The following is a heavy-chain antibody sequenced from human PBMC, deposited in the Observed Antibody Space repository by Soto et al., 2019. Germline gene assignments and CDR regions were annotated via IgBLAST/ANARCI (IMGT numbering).Heavy chain of an antibody. D-gene: IGHD3-10*01. J-gene: IGHJ1*01. CDR1: GGSVSSGSHY. CDR2: VYYSGST. CDR3: ARMEGYGSGSYYNYFHY. V-gene: IGHV4-61*01. Sequence: QVQLQESGPGLVKPSETLSLTCTVSGGSVSSGSHYWSWIRQPPGKGLEWIGYVYYSGSTNYNPSPKSRVTISVDTSQNQFSLRLSSVTAADTAVYYCARMEGYGSGSYYNYFHYWGQGTLVIVSS.